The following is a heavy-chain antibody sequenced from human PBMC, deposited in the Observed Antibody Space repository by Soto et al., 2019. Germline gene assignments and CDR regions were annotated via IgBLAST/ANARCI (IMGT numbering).Heavy chain of an antibody. D-gene: IGHD4-17*01. CDR1: GGSISSGGYS. CDR2: IYHSGST. J-gene: IGHJ4*02. CDR3: ARASTTVTTLDY. V-gene: IGHV4-30-2*01. Sequence: PSETLSLTCAVSGGSISSGGYSWSWIRQPPGKGLEWIGYIYHSGSTYYNPSLKSRVTISVDRSKNQFSLKLSSVTAADAAVYYCARASTTVTTLDYWGQGTLVTVSS.